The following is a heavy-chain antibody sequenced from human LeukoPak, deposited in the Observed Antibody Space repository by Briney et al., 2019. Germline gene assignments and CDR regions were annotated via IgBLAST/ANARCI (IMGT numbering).Heavy chain of an antibody. D-gene: IGHD3-22*01. CDR2: IYYSGST. V-gene: IGHV4-59*01. J-gene: IGHJ4*02. Sequence: PSETLSLTCTVSGGSINSYYWSWIRQPPGKGLEWIGYIYYSGSTNYNTSLKSRVTISVDTSKNQFSLKLSSVTAADTAVYYCARGAPYYYDSSGYLFDYWGQGTLVTVSS. CDR3: ARGAPYYYDSSGYLFDY. CDR1: GGSINSYY.